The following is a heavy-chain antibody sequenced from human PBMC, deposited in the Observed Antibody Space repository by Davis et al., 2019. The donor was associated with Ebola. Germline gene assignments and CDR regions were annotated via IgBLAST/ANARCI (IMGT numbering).Heavy chain of an antibody. V-gene: IGHV3-7*03. CDR2: IKQDGTEK. CDR3: AKTEGLYYDILTGYYRRGGLYYFDY. CDR1: EFTFSSYW. J-gene: IGHJ4*02. D-gene: IGHD3-9*01. Sequence: GESLKISCAASEFTFSSYWMSWVRQAPGKGLELVANIKQDGTEKYYVDSVTGRFTISRDNAKSSLYLQMNSLRAEDTAVYYCAKTEGLYYDILTGYYRRGGLYYFDYWGQGTLVTVSS.